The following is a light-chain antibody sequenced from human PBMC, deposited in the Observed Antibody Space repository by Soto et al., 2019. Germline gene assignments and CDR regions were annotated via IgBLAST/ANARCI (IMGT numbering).Light chain of an antibody. Sequence: QSALTQPRSVSGSPGQSVTISCTGTSSDVGGYNYVSWYQQHPGNAPKVMIYDVSKRPSGVPDRFSGSKSGNTASLTISGLQAEDEADYHCCSYAGSFYVFGTGTKLTVL. CDR2: DVS. J-gene: IGLJ1*01. CDR1: SSDVGGYNY. V-gene: IGLV2-11*01. CDR3: CSYAGSFYV.